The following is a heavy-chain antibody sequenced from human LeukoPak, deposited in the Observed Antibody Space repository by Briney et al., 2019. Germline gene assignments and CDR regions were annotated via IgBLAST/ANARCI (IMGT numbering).Heavy chain of an antibody. CDR2: ISASNGNT. V-gene: IGHV1-18*01. J-gene: IGHJ4*02. CDR3: ARANRGYSYGYGYYFDY. Sequence: ASVKVSCKASGYIFTDYAITWVRHVPGQGLEWMGWISASNGNTDYAQNFRDRVTMTTDTSTSTAYLEVTSLRSDDTAVYYCARANRGYSYGYGYYFDYWGQGTLVTVSS. CDR1: GYIFTDYA. D-gene: IGHD5-18*01.